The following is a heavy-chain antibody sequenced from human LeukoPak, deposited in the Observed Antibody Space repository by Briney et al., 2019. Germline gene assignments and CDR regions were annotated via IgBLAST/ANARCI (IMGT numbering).Heavy chain of an antibody. CDR3: ATLMTTVTTSGYYFDY. V-gene: IGHV4-34*01. Sequence: SETLSLTCAVYGGSFSGYYWSWIRQPPGKGLEWIGEINHSGSTNYNPSLKSRVTISVDTSKNQFSLKLSSVTAADTAVYYCATLMTTVTTSGYYFDYWGQGTLVTVSS. J-gene: IGHJ4*02. CDR1: GGSFSGYY. D-gene: IGHD4-17*01. CDR2: INHSGST.